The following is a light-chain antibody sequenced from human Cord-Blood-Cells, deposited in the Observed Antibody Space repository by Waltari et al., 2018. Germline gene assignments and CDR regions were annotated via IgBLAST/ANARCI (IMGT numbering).Light chain of an antibody. CDR1: SSDVGGYNY. V-gene: IGLV2-14*01. CDR3: SSYTSSSTWV. CDR2: DVS. Sequence: QSALTQPASVSGSPGQSITISCTGTSSDVGGYNYVSWYQQHPGKAPKLMLYDVSKRPSGVSMRFSGSKSGNTASLTISGLQAEDEADYYCSSYTSSSTWVFGGGTKLTVL. J-gene: IGLJ3*02.